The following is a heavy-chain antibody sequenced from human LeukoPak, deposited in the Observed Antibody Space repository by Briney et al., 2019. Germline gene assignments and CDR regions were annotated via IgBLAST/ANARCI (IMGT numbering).Heavy chain of an antibody. D-gene: IGHD3-10*01. CDR1: GGSFSGYH. Sequence: SETLSLTCAVYGGSFSGYHWSWIRQPPGKGLEWIGYIYYSGSTNYNPSLKSRVTISVDTSKNQFSLKLTSVTAADTAVYYCARSTYGYSFDYWGQGTLVTVSS. CDR3: ARSTYGYSFDY. V-gene: IGHV4-59*01. J-gene: IGHJ4*02. CDR2: IYYSGST.